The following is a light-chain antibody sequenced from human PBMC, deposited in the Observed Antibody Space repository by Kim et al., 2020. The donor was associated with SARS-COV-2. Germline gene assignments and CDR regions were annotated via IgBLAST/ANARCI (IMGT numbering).Light chain of an antibody. J-gene: IGLJ2*01. CDR2: QDI. V-gene: IGLV3-1*01. CDR3: PVWDSPTAI. Sequence: YELTQPPSVSVSPGQTASITCPGERLADKDVCWYQQMPGQSPVLVIYQDIKRPSGIPERFSGANSGNTATLTISGTQAMDDGAYYCPVWDSPTAIFGGG. CDR1: RLADKD.